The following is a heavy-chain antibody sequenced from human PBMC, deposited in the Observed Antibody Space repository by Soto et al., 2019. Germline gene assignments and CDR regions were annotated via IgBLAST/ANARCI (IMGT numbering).Heavy chain of an antibody. V-gene: IGHV3-23*01. J-gene: IGHJ4*02. CDR1: GFTFSSYA. Sequence: EVQLLESGGGVVQPGGSLRLSCAASGFTFSSYAMSWVRQAPGKGLEWVAAISGSGGSTYYADSVKGRFTISRDNSKNPLYLQMHSLRSEDTAVYYCAKMVSSSSSLDYWGQGTLVTVSS. D-gene: IGHD6-6*01. CDR2: ISGSGGST. CDR3: AKMVSSSSSLDY.